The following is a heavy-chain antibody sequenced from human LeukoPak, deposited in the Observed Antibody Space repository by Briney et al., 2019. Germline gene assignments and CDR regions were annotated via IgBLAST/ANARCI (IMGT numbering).Heavy chain of an antibody. CDR3: AKFRKPMALVDAFDT. D-gene: IGHD1-14*01. CDR2: ISGGGSST. J-gene: IGHJ3*02. CDR1: EFIIRTYA. Sequence: GPLTLACPASEFIIRTYAMTGMRVAPGGGRNMQTIISGGGSSTFYADSVKGRFIISRDNSKNTLYLQMNSLRDEDTAVYYCAKFRKPMALVDAFDTWGQGIMVSVSS. V-gene: IGHV3-23*01.